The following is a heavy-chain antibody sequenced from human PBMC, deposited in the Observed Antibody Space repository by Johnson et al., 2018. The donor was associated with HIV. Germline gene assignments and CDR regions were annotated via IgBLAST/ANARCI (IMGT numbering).Heavy chain of an antibody. V-gene: IGHV3-15*01. CDR1: GFTFTNAW. Sequence: EKLVESGGGLVQPGGSLKLSCAASGFTFTNAWMSWVRQAPGKGLEWVGRITSATDGGRIDYAAPVQGSFSISRDDSKNMLYLQMNSLKIEDTAVYFCTAEAAIHLWLIDAFDIWGQGTMVTVSS. CDR3: TAEAAIHLWLIDAFDI. CDR2: ITSATDGGRI. D-gene: IGHD5-18*01. J-gene: IGHJ3*02.